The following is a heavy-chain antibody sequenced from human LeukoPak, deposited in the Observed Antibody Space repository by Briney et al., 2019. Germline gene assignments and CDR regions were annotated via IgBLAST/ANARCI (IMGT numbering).Heavy chain of an antibody. CDR2: IKEDGSDR. CDR3: AKDGSGSYPPLDY. J-gene: IGHJ4*02. V-gene: IGHV3-7*01. CDR1: GFTFSNYW. D-gene: IGHD3-10*01. Sequence: PGGSLRLSCAASGFTFSNYWMTWVRQVPGKGLEWVASIKEDGSDRYNVDSVKGRFTISRDNAKNSLSLQMSSLRAEDTAVYYCAKDGSGSYPPLDYWGQGTLVTVSS.